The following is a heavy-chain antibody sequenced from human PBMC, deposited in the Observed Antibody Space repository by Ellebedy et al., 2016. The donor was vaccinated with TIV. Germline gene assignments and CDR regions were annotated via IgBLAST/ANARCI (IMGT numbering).Heavy chain of an antibody. J-gene: IGHJ4*02. CDR2: IIPIFGTA. V-gene: IGHV1-69*13. CDR3: ARDRTADWLLPDGYFDY. D-gene: IGHD3/OR15-3a*01. Sequence: AASVKVSCKASGGTFSSYAISWVRQAPGQGLEWMGGIIPIFGTANYAQKFQGRVTITADESTSTAYMELSSLRSEDTAVYYCARDRTADWLLPDGYFDYWGQGTLVTVSS. CDR1: GGTFSSYA.